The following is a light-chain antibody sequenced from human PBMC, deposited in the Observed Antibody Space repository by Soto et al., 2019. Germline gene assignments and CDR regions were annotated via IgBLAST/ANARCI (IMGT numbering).Light chain of an antibody. Sequence: EIVLTQSPGTLSLSLGERATLSCRASQSVSSNYLAWYQQKPGQAPRLLIYDASTRATGVPDRFSGSGSGTDFTLTISRLEPEDFAVYYCQQCATSPETFGQGTKVEVK. J-gene: IGKJ1*01. CDR2: DAS. V-gene: IGKV3-20*01. CDR1: QSVSSNY. CDR3: QQCATSPET.